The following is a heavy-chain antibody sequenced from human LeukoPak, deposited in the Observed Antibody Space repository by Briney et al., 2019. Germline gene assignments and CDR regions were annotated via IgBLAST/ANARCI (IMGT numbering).Heavy chain of an antibody. Sequence: PGGSLRLSCAASGFTVSNNYMTWVRQAPGKGLEWVSGISGSGGSTYYADSVKGRFTISRDNAKNSLYLQMNSLRAEDTAVYYCARDGFPYDSSSIGYWGQGTLVTVSS. CDR1: GFTVSNNY. CDR2: ISGSGGST. J-gene: IGHJ4*02. CDR3: ARDGFPYDSSSIGY. V-gene: IGHV3-11*01. D-gene: IGHD3-22*01.